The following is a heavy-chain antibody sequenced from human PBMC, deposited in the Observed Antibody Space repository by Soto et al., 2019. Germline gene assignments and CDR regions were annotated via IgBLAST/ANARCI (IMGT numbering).Heavy chain of an antibody. CDR1: GFTFSNAW. CDR2: IKSKTDGGAT. J-gene: IGHJ3*02. Sequence: KPGGSLRLSCAASGFTFSNAWMSWVRQAPGKGLEWVGRIKSKTDGGATDYAAPVKGRFTISRDDSKNTLYLQMNSLKTEDTAVYYCTTAMYSGSNRAVDIWGQGTMVTVS. D-gene: IGHD1-26*01. V-gene: IGHV3-15*01. CDR3: TTAMYSGSNRAVDI.